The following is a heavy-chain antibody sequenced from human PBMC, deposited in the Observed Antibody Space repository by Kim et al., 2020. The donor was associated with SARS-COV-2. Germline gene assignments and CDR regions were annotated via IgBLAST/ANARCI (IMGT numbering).Heavy chain of an antibody. CDR3: VKNPSYYYYYYYMDV. V-gene: IGHV3-23*01. CDR1: GLTLSNFA. CDR2: ISGNGGNI. Sequence: GGSLRLSCAASGLTLSNFAMSWVRQAPGKGLEWVSSISGNGGNIDYADSVKGRFIISRDNSKNTLYLQINSLRAEDPAVYYCVKNPSYYYYYYYMDVWG. J-gene: IGHJ6*03.